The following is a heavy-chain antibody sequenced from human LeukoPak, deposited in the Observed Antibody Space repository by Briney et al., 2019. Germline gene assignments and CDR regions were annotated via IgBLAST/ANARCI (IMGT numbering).Heavy chain of an antibody. D-gene: IGHD3-16*01. CDR1: GITFNTYA. Sequence: EGSLRLSCAAPGITFNTYAMAWVRQAPGKGLEWVSSISGSGSGIFYADSVKGRFTISRDNSDNTLYLQLSRLRAEDTALYYCAKGIYDYVWGSAPDYWGRGTLVTVSS. V-gene: IGHV3-23*01. J-gene: IGHJ4*02. CDR2: ISGSGSGI. CDR3: AKGIYDYVWGSAPDY.